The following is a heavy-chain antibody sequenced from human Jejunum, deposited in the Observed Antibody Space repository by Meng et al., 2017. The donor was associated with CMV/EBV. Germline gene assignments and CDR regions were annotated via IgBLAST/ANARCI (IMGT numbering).Heavy chain of an antibody. J-gene: IGHJ4*02. Sequence: QAQLVQSGGEVKNPGASVKVSWKSSGYTFTNYGITWVRQAPGQGLEWMGWISAYNGNTNYAQTLQGRLTMTTDTSTSTAYMELRSLRSDDTAVYYCARVEVGITSGDYWGQGTLVTVSS. CDR3: ARVEVGITSGDY. V-gene: IGHV1-18*01. CDR1: GYTFTNYG. D-gene: IGHD1-26*01. CDR2: ISAYNGNT.